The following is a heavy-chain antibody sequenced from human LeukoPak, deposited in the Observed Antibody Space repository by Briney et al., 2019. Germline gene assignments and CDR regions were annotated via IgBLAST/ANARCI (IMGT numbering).Heavy chain of an antibody. CDR3: ARDRFLRWTSFDY. J-gene: IGHJ4*02. Sequence: APVKVSCKASGYTFTGYYMHWVRQAPGQGLEWMGWINPNSGGTNYAQKFQGRVTMTRDTSISTAYMELSRLRSDDTAVYYCARDRFLRWTSFDYWGQGTLVTVSS. CDR1: GYTFTGYY. D-gene: IGHD4-23*01. V-gene: IGHV1-2*02. CDR2: INPNSGGT.